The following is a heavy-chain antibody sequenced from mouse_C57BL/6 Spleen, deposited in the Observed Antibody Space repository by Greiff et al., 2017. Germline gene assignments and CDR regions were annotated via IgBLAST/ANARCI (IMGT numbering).Heavy chain of an antibody. V-gene: IGHV3-6*01. J-gene: IGHJ4*01. CDR1: GYSITSGYY. D-gene: IGHD1-1*02. CDR2: ISYDGSN. Sequence: ESGPGLVKPSQSLSLTCSVTGYSITSGYYWNWIRQFPGNKLEWMGYISYDGSNNYNPSLKNRITITRDTSKNQFFLKLNSVTTEDTATYYCARGDEAGGYWGQGTSVTVSS. CDR3: ARGDEAGGY.